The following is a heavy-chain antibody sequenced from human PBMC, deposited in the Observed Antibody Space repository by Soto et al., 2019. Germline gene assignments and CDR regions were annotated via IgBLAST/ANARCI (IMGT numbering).Heavy chain of an antibody. CDR1: GGSVSSGSYY. CDR3: ARDGRYYDSSDGFAAFDI. V-gene: IGHV4-61*01. D-gene: IGHD3-22*01. J-gene: IGHJ3*02. CDR2: IYYSGST. Sequence: PSETLSLTCTVSGGSVSSGSYYWSWIRQPPGKGLEWIGYIYYSGSTNYNPSLKSRVTISVGTSKNQFSLKLSSVTAADTAVYYCARDGRYYDSSDGFAAFDIWGQGTMVTVSS.